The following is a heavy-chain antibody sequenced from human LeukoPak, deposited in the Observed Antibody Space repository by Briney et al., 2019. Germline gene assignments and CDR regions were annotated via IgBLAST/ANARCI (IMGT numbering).Heavy chain of an antibody. D-gene: IGHD3-10*01. V-gene: IGHV3-23*01. Sequence: PGGSLRLSCAASGFTFSSYGMSWVRQAPGKGLEWVSAISGSGGSTYYADSVKGRFTISRDNSKNTLYLQMNSLRAEDTAVYYCAKESVYMVRGVISSDAKPDHDAFDIWGQGTMVTVSS. CDR2: ISGSGGST. J-gene: IGHJ3*02. CDR1: GFTFSSYG. CDR3: AKESVYMVRGVISSDAKPDHDAFDI.